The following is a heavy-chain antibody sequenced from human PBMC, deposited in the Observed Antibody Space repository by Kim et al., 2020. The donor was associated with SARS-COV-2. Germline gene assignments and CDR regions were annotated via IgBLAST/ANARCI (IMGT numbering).Heavy chain of an antibody. V-gene: IGHV3-30*03. D-gene: IGHD3-22*01. Sequence: GGSLRLSCAASGFTFSSYGMHWVRQALGKGLEWVAVISYDGSNKYYADSVKGRFTISRDNSKNTLYLQMNSLRAEDTAVYYCSSGYYHDAFDIWGQGTMVTVSS. CDR2: ISYDGSNK. J-gene: IGHJ3*02. CDR3: SSGYYHDAFDI. CDR1: GFTFSSYG.